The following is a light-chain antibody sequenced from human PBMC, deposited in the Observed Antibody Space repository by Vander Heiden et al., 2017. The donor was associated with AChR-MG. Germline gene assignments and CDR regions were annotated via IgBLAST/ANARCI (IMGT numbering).Light chain of an antibody. CDR1: QSLLYSSNNKDY. Sequence: DIVMTQSPDFLAVSLGERATINCKSSQSLLYSSNNKDYLAWYQQKPGQPPKLLISWSSTRESGVPDRFSGSGSGTDFTLTISSLQAEDVAVYYCQQEDSTPLTFGGGTKVEIK. CDR2: WSS. J-gene: IGKJ4*01. V-gene: IGKV4-1*01. CDR3: QQEDSTPLT.